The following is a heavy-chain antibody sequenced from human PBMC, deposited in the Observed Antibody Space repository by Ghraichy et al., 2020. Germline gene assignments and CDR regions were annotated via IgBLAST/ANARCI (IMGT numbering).Heavy chain of an antibody. V-gene: IGHV3-21*01. CDR1: GFTFSSYS. CDR3: ARDGAATYCTNGVCYGGNAFDI. Sequence: GGSLRLSCAASGFTFSSYSMNWVRQAPGKGLEWVSSISSSSTYRYYADSVKGRFSISRDNAKNSLYLQINSLSAEDTAVYYCARDGAATYCTNGVCYGGNAFDIWGQGTMVTVSS. D-gene: IGHD2-8*01. CDR2: ISSSSTYR. J-gene: IGHJ3*02.